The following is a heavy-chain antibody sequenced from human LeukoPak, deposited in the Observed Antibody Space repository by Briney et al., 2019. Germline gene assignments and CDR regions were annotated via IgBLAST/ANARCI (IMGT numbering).Heavy chain of an antibody. CDR1: GYTFTSYY. Sequence: ASVKVSCKASGYTFTSYYMHWVRQAPGQGLEWMGIINPSGGSTSYAKKFQGRVTMTRDTSTSTVCMELSSLRSEDTAVYYCARGYCSSTSCYPVDYWGQGTLVTVSS. CDR2: INPSGGST. J-gene: IGHJ4*02. V-gene: IGHV1-46*01. CDR3: ARGYCSSTSCYPVDY. D-gene: IGHD2-2*01.